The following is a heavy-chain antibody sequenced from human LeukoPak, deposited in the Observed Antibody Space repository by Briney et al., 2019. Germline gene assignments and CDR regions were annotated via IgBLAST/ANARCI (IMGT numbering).Heavy chain of an antibody. CDR2: ISSSSSYI. J-gene: IGHJ4*02. D-gene: IGHD6-19*01. Sequence: GGSLRLSCAASGFTFSSYSMNWVRQAPGNGLEWVSSISSSSSYIYYADSVKGRFTISRDNAKNSLYLQMNSLRAEDTAVYYCARMRYSSGWRDFDYWGQGTLVTVSS. CDR1: GFTFSSYS. V-gene: IGHV3-21*01. CDR3: ARMRYSSGWRDFDY.